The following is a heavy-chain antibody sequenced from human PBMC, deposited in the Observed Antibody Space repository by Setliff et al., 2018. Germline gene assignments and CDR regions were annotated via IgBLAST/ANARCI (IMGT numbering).Heavy chain of an antibody. V-gene: IGHV1-18*01. J-gene: IGHJ4*02. CDR2: ISVHKDSR. Sequence: ASVKVSCKTSGYNFNIYGVSWVRLAPGQGLEWMGWISVHKDSRNYAEKFQDRVTVTTDTFTNTAYMELRSLRSDDTAVYYCATGIAGRGGLAYWGQGTLVTVSS. CDR1: GYNFNIYG. CDR3: ATGIAGRGGLAY. D-gene: IGHD2-21*01.